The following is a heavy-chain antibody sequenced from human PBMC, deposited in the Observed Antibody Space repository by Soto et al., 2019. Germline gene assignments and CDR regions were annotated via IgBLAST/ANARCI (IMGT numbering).Heavy chain of an antibody. Sequence: QMQLVQSGPEVKKPGTSVKVSCKASGSTFINSAMQWVRQARGQRLEWIGWIVVGSGNTNYAQKFQERVTLTRDMSTSTAYMELSGLRSEDTAVYYCAAGVDLETFDYWGQGTLVTVSS. CDR1: GSTFINSA. J-gene: IGHJ4*02. V-gene: IGHV1-58*02. CDR3: AAGVDLETFDY. D-gene: IGHD2-15*01. CDR2: IVVGSGNT.